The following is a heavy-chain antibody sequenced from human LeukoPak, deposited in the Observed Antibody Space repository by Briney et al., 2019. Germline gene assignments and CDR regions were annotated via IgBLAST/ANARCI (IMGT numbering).Heavy chain of an antibody. CDR3: ARDFRFCPADY. CDR2: IWFDGIRK. V-gene: IGHV3-33*01. J-gene: IGHJ4*02. CDR1: GFTFSNYG. Sequence: GGSLRLSCAASGFTFSNYGMHWVRQVPGKGLEWVAAIWFDGIRKYYADSVKGRLTISRDNSKNTLYLQMNSLRAEDTAVYYCARDFRFCPADYWGQGTLVTVSS.